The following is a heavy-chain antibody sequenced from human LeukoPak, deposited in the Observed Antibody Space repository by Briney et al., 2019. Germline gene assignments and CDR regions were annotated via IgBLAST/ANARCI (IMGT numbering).Heavy chain of an antibody. J-gene: IGHJ4*02. V-gene: IGHV3-30*03. CDR2: ISYDGSNK. CDR3: ARVGYINSWYSSPPFDY. Sequence: GGSLRLSCAASGFTFSSYGMHWVRQAPGKGLEWVAVISYDGSNKYYADSVKGRFTISRDNSKNTLYLQMNSLRAEDTAVYNCARVGYINSWYSSPPFDYWGQGTLVTVSS. CDR1: GFTFSSYG. D-gene: IGHD6-13*01.